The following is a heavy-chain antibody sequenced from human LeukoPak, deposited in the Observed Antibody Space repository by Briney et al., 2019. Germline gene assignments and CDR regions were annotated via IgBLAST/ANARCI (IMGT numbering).Heavy chain of an antibody. D-gene: IGHD3-10*02. V-gene: IGHV3-30*02. CDR1: GFTFSDYG. Sequence: GGSLRLSGAASGFTFSDYGMVWVRQAPGKGLEWVAFIRFDGSIKYYTDSVKDRFTVSRDNFKNTLYLQINSLKDDDTAVYYCAELGITMIGGVWGKGTTVTISS. J-gene: IGHJ6*04. CDR3: AELGITMIGGV. CDR2: IRFDGSIK.